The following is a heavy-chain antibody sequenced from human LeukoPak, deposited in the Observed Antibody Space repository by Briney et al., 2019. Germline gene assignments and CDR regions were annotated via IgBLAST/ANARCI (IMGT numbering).Heavy chain of an antibody. CDR3: AKDRGGAP. CDR2: ICASGGST. V-gene: IGHV3-23*01. J-gene: IGHJ5*02. CDR1: GLTFSSDG. D-gene: IGHD3-10*01. Sequence: GGSLRLSCAASGLTFSSDGMSWVRQAPGKGLDWDSVICASGGSTYYADSVKGRFTISRDNSNSTLYLQMNSLRAADPAVYCCAKDRGGAPWGQGTLVTVSS.